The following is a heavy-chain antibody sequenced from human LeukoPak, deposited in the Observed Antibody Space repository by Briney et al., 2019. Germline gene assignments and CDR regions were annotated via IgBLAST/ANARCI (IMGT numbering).Heavy chain of an antibody. CDR2: ITGSGGGT. Sequence: PGGSLRLSCEASGFTFSSYAMSWVRQAPGKGLEWVSTITGSGGGTYYADSVKGRFTISRDNSMNTLYLQMSSLRVEDTALYYCAKDRVKYSSSSDFDYWGQGTLVTVSS. J-gene: IGHJ4*02. CDR3: AKDRVKYSSSSDFDY. V-gene: IGHV3-23*01. D-gene: IGHD6-6*01. CDR1: GFTFSSYA.